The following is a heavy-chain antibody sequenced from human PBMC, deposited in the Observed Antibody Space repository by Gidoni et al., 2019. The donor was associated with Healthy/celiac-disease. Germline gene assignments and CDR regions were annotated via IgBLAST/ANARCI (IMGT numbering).Heavy chain of an antibody. CDR3: ARAEYCSGGRCYRGGSFDC. CDR2: INHSGST. V-gene: IGHV4-34*01. CDR1: GVSFSGYY. D-gene: IGHD2-15*01. Sequence: QVQLQQWGAGLLKPSETLSLTCAVYGVSFSGYYWSWIRQPPGKGLEWIGEINHSGSTNYNPSIKSRVTISVDTSKNQFSLKLSSVTAADTAVYYCARAEYCSGGRCYRGGSFDCWGQGTLVPVSS. J-gene: IGHJ4*02.